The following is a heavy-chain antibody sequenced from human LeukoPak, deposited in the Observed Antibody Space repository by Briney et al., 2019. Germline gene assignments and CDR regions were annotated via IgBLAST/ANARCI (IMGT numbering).Heavy chain of an antibody. V-gene: IGHV4-59*01. D-gene: IGHD5-18*01. CDR2: ISDTGST. CDR1: GGSISSYY. CDR3: ARNAGAYSYEF. J-gene: IGHJ4*02. Sequence: PSETLSLTCTVSGGSISSYYWSWIRQPPGKGLEWTGYISDTGSTNYNPSLKSRVTISVDTSKNQFSLKVTSVTAADTAVYFCARNAGAYSYEFWGQGVLVSVSP.